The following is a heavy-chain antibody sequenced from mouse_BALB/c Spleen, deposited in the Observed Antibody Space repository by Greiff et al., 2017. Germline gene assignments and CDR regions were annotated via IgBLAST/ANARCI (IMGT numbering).Heavy chain of an antibody. CDR2: ISDGGSYT. CDR1: GFTFSDYY. V-gene: IGHV5-4*02. CDR3: ARDEENHRFAY. Sequence: EVQGVESGGGLVKPGGSLKLSCAASGFTFSDYYMYWVRQTPEKWLEWVATISDGGSYTYYPDSVKGRFTISRDNSKHNLYLQMSSLKSEDTAMYYCARDEENHRFAYWGQGTLVTVSA. J-gene: IGHJ3*01.